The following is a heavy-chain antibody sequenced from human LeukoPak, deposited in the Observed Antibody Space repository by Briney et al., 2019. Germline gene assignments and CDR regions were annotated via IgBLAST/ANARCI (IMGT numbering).Heavy chain of an antibody. V-gene: IGHV3-48*03. J-gene: IGHJ3*02. Sequence: GGSLRLSCAVSGFTFSSYEMNWVRQAPGKGLEWVSKISSSGSTIYYADSVKGRFTISRDNAKNSPYLHMNSLRAEDTAVYYCAKENADAGAFDIWGQGTMVTVSS. CDR3: AKENADAGAFDI. CDR1: GFTFSSYE. CDR2: ISSSGSTI.